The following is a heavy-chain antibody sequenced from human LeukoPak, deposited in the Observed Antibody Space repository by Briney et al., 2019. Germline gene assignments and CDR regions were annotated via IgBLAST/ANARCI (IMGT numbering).Heavy chain of an antibody. Sequence: PSETLSLTCTVSGGSISSGSDYWSWIRQPAGKGLGWIGRIYISGSTNYNPSLKSRVTVSLDTSKNQFSLKLSSVTAADTAVYYCARGDSGGYHYYGMDVWGQGTTVTVSS. CDR2: IYISGST. J-gene: IGHJ6*02. V-gene: IGHV4-61*02. CDR1: GGSISSGSDY. D-gene: IGHD6-19*01. CDR3: ARGDSGGYHYYGMDV.